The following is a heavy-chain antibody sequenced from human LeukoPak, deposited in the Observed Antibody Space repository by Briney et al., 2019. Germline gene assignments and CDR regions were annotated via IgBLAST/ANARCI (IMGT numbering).Heavy chain of an antibody. CDR2: ISSSSSYI. CDR3: ARIGYCSGGSCSRVGDDY. Sequence: GGSLRLSCAASGFTFSSYSMNWVRQAPGKGLEWVSSISSSSSYIYYADSVKGRFTISRDNAKNSLYLQMNSLRSEDTAVYYCARIGYCSGGSCSRVGDDYWGQGTLVTVSS. D-gene: IGHD2-15*01. J-gene: IGHJ4*02. V-gene: IGHV3-21*04. CDR1: GFTFSSYS.